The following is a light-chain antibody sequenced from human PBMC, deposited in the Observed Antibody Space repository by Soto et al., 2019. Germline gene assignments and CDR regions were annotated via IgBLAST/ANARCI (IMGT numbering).Light chain of an antibody. CDR1: QDIGNY. Sequence: DIQMTQSPSSLSASVGDRVTITCQASQDIGNYLNWYQQKAGMAPKLLISAASHLQSGVPSRFSAGGSGTDFTFTINSLQAEDIGTYYCQQYDDSPPWTFGEGTKVDIK. J-gene: IGKJ1*01. CDR3: QQYDDSPPWT. V-gene: IGKV1-33*01. CDR2: AAS.